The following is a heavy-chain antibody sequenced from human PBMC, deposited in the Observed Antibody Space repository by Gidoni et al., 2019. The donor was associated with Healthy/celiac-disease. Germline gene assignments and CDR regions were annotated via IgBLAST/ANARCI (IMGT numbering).Heavy chain of an antibody. J-gene: IGHJ4*02. CDR2: ISAYNGNT. Sequence: QVTLVQSGAEVKKPGASVMVSCKASGYTFTSYGISWVRQATGQGLEWMGWISAYNGNTNYAQKLQGRVTMNTDTSTSTAYMELRSLRSDDTAVYYCARDLGYSYGYINSGYFDYWGQGTLVTVSS. CDR3: ARDLGYSYGYINSGYFDY. CDR1: GYTFTSYG. D-gene: IGHD5-18*01. V-gene: IGHV1-18*01.